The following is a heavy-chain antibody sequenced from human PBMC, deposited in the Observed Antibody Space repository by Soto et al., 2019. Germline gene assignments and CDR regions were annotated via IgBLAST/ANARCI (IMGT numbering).Heavy chain of an antibody. D-gene: IGHD3-16*01. CDR2: IYYSGST. CDR1: GGSISSYY. J-gene: IGHJ6*02. Sequence: SETLSLTCTVSGGSISSYYWSWIRQPPGKGLEWIGYIYYSGSTNYNPSLKSRVTISVDTSKNQFSLKLSSVTAADTAVYYCARVEVRLGESLYYYGMDVWGQGTTVTVSS. V-gene: IGHV4-59*01. CDR3: ARVEVRLGESLYYYGMDV.